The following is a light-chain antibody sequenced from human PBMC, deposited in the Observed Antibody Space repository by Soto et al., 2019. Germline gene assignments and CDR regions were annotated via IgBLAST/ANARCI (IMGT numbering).Light chain of an antibody. CDR2: GAS. V-gene: IGKV3-20*01. CDR1: QSVSSSY. J-gene: IGKJ1*01. CDR3: QQYGSRVT. Sequence: EIVLTQSPGTLSLSPGERATLSCRASQSVSSSYLAWYQQKPGRAPRLLIDGASSRATGIPDRFSGSGSGTDFTLTISRLEPEDLAVYYCQQYGSRVTFGQGTKVDI.